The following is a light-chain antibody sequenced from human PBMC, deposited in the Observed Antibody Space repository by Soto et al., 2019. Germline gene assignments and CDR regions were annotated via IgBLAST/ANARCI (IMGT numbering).Light chain of an antibody. CDR3: QQYGSPPIT. J-gene: IGKJ5*01. Sequence: EIVLTQSPGTLSLSPGERATLSCRASQSVSNRYLAWYQQRPGQAPRLLIYDASSRAAGIPDRFSGSGSGTDFTRIISRLESEDFAVYYCQQYGSPPITFGQGTRLEIK. CDR1: QSVSNRY. V-gene: IGKV3-20*01. CDR2: DAS.